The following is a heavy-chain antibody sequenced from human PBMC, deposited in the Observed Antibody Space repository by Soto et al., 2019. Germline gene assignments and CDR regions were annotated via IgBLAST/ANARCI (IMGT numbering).Heavy chain of an antibody. CDR3: ARGDRSGWPPTCFAG. V-gene: IGHV4-38-2*02. CDR2: IYHGGST. D-gene: IGHD2-2*01. J-gene: IGHJ1*01. CDR1: GASISGFY. Sequence: PSDTLCLTCTVSGASISGFYWSWIRKSAGKGLEWIGTIYHGGSTFYNPSLKSRVTISVDTSKNQFSLKLSSVTAADTALYYCARGDRSGWPPTCFAGWGKGTLVTVS.